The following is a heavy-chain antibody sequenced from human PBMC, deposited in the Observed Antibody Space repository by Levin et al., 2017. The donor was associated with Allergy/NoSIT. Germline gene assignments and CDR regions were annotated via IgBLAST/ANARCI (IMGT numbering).Heavy chain of an antibody. J-gene: IGHJ4*02. CDR2: ISSSSSYI. Sequence: SCAASGFTFSSYSMNWVRQAPGKGLEWVSSISSSSSYIYYADSVKGRFTISRDNAKNSLYLQMNSLRAEDTAVYYCASAPYDSSGYYSWGQGTLVTVSS. V-gene: IGHV3-21*01. CDR1: GFTFSSYS. CDR3: ASAPYDSSGYYS. D-gene: IGHD3-22*01.